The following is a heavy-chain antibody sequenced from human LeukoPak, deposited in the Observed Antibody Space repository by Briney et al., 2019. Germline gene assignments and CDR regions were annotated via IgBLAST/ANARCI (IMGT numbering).Heavy chain of an antibody. CDR1: GFTFSSYA. CDR3: ARDSGAYSYVNWFDP. J-gene: IGHJ5*02. D-gene: IGHD5-18*01. Sequence: PGGSLRLSCAASGFTFSSYAMHWVRQAPGKGLEWVAVISYDGSNKYYADSVKGRFTISRDNSKNTLYLQMNSLRAEDTAVYYCARDSGAYSYVNWFDPWGQGTLVTVSS. CDR2: ISYDGSNK. V-gene: IGHV3-30*04.